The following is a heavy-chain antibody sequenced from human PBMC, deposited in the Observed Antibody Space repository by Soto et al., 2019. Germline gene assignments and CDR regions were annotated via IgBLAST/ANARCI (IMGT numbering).Heavy chain of an antibody. CDR3: ARVVGGIPVAGSWNWFDP. D-gene: IGHD6-19*01. CDR2: ISTYNGNT. Sequence: ASVKVSCKASGYTFTSYALSWVRHASGQGLEWMGWISTYNGNTNYAQNLQGRVTMTTDISTNTAYMELRSLRSDDTAVYYCARVVGGIPVAGSWNWFDPWGQGTLVTVSS. V-gene: IGHV1-18*04. CDR1: GYTFTSYA. J-gene: IGHJ5*02.